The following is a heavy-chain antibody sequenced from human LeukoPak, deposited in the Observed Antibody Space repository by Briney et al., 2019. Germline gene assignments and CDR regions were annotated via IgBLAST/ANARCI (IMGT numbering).Heavy chain of an antibody. J-gene: IGHJ4*02. CDR1: GLTFNNAW. D-gene: IGHD3-9*01. CDR3: TTAGLYYDILTDYYPFDY. Sequence: GGSLRLSCAASGLTFNNAWMTWVRQAPGKGLEWVGRIKSKTDGGTTDYAAPVKGRFTTSRDDSKNSLYLRMNSLKTEDTAVYYCTTAGLYYDILTDYYPFDYWGQGTLVTVSS. CDR2: IKSKTDGGTT. V-gene: IGHV3-15*01.